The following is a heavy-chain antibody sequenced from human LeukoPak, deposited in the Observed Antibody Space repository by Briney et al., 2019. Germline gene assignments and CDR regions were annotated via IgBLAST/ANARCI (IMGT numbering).Heavy chain of an antibody. Sequence: GGSLRLSCAASGFTFDDYAMHWVRQAPGKGLEWVSGISWNSGSIGYADSVKGRFTISRDNAKNSLYLQMNSLRAEDTALYYCAKDAQSSGQREAFDIWGQGTMVTVSS. CDR1: GFTFDDYA. CDR2: ISWNSGSI. CDR3: AKDAQSSGQREAFDI. V-gene: IGHV3-9*01. D-gene: IGHD6-19*01. J-gene: IGHJ3*02.